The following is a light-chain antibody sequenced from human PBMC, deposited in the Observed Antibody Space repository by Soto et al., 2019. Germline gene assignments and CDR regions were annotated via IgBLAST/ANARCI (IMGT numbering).Light chain of an antibody. Sequence: QSVLTQPPSASGTPGQRATISCSGSSSDIGSSYVYWYHQFPGTAPKLLIYRNDQRPSGVPDRFSASKSGTSASLAINGLRSEDEADYYCAAWHGSLSGWVFGGGTKLTVL. V-gene: IGLV1-47*01. CDR1: SSDIGSSY. J-gene: IGLJ3*02. CDR2: RND. CDR3: AAWHGSLSGWV.